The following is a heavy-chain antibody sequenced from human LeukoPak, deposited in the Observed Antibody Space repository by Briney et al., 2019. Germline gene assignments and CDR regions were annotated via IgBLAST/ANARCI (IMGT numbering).Heavy chain of an antibody. CDR2: IIPILGKA. CDR3: ARDTQPIYCSGGSCYSNY. J-gene: IGHJ4*02. D-gene: IGHD2-15*01. Sequence: GASVKVSCKASGGTFSSYAISWVRQAPGQGLEWMGRIIPILGKANYAQKFQGRVTIAADKSTSTAYMELSSLRSEDTAVYYCARDTQPIYCSGGSCYSNYWGQGTLVTVSS. V-gene: IGHV1-69*04. CDR1: GGTFSSYA.